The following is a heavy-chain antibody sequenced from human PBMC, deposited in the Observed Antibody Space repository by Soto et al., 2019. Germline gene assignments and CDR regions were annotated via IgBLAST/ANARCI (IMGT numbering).Heavy chain of an antibody. CDR2: IKQDGSEK. CDR3: ARPYGYCSGGSCFPSDY. J-gene: IGHJ4*02. D-gene: IGHD2-15*01. Sequence: EVQLVESGGGSVQPGGSLRLSCAASGFTFSSYWMSWVRQAPGKGLEWVANIKQDGSEKYYVDSVKGRFTISRDNAKNSLYLQMNSLRAEDTAVYYCARPYGYCSGGSCFPSDYWGQGTLVTVSS. CDR1: GFTFSSYW. V-gene: IGHV3-7*01.